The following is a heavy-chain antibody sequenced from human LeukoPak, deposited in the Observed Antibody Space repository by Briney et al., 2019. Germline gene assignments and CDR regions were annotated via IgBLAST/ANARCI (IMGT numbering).Heavy chain of an antibody. CDR3: ATGSGDFDH. J-gene: IGHJ4*01. CDR2: VLNTGTT. D-gene: IGHD1-1*01. V-gene: IGHV4-4*07. CDR1: GASITSWY. Sequence: SETLSLTCTVSGASITSWYWSWLRQPAGKRLEWIGRVLNTGTTNYNPSLKSRVTMSLDTSKSQISLSMKSVTAADTAVYYCATGSGDFDHWGHGTRVTTSS.